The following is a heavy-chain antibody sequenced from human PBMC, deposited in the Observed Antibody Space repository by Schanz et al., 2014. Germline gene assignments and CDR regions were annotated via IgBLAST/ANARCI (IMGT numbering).Heavy chain of an antibody. D-gene: IGHD5-18*01. CDR1: GFTFSIYA. CDR3: GRAGTGMAGWYFEL. J-gene: IGHJ2*01. V-gene: IGHV3-64D*06. Sequence: VQLVESGGGVVQPGRSLRLSCSASGFTFSIYAMHWVRQAPGKGLEYVSAISHDGYSTYYADSVKGRFTISRDNSKNTLFLQMSSLRVDDMAVYYCGRAGTGMAGWYFELWGRGTLVTVSS. CDR2: ISHDGYST.